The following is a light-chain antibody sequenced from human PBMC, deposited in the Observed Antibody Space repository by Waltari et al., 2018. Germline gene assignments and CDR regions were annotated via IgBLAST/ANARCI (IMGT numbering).Light chain of an antibody. CDR2: AAS. CDR1: QGIKSW. V-gene: IGKV1-12*01. CDR3: QQANSFPRT. J-gene: IGKJ1*01. Sequence: DIQMTQSPSSVSASVGDRVTITCRASQGIKSWLAWYQRKPGKAPKLLIYAASSVQSGVPSRFSGSGSGTDFTLTISSLQPEDFATYYCQQANSFPRTFGQGTKVEIK.